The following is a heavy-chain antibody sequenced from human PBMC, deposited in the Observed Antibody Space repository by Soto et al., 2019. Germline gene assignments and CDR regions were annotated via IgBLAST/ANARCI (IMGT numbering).Heavy chain of an antibody. CDR1: AFTFIAHG. CDR2: ISGSVGST. D-gene: IGHD3-10*01. Sequence: GGSLSLSCAASAFTFIAHGMHWVRQAPGKGLEWVSSISGSVGSTFYADSVKGRFTISRDNSMNTLYLQMNSLRAEDTAVYYCAKDRTIASRNFDSWGQGALVTVSS. J-gene: IGHJ4*02. CDR3: AKDRTIASRNFDS. V-gene: IGHV3-23*01.